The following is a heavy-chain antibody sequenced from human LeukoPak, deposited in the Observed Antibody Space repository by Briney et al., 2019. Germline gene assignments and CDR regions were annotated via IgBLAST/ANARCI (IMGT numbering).Heavy chain of an antibody. D-gene: IGHD6-6*01. CDR3: ARGSSPEYSSPSPSFPNWFDP. J-gene: IGHJ5*02. CDR1: GGSFSGYY. CDR2: INHSGST. Sequence: PSETLSLTCAVYGGSFSGYYWSWIRQPPGKGLEWIGEINHSGSTNYNPSLKSRVTISVDTSKNQFSLKLSSVTAADTAVYYCARGSSPEYSSPSPSFPNWFDPWGQGTLVTVSS. V-gene: IGHV4-34*01.